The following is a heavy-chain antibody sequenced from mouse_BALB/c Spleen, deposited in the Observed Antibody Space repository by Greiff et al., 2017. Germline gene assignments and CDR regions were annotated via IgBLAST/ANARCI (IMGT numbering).Heavy chain of an antibody. CDR1: GFTFSSYT. J-gene: IGHJ2*01. D-gene: IGHD1-1*01. V-gene: IGHV5-6-4*01. CDR2: ISSGGSYT. Sequence: EVQLVESGGGLVKPGGSLKLSCAASGFTFSSYTMSWVRQTPEKRLEWVATISSGGSYTYYPDSVKGRFTISRDNAKNTLYLQMSSLKSEDTAMYYCTRDGGTTGLDYWGQGTTLTVSS. CDR3: TRDGGTTGLDY.